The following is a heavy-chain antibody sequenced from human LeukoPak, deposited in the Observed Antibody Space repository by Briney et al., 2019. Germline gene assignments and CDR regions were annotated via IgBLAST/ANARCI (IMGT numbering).Heavy chain of an antibody. CDR2: INPNSGGT. J-gene: IGHJ4*02. CDR1: GYTFTGYY. V-gene: IGHV1-2*02. Sequence: ASVKVSCKASGYTFTGYYMHWVRQAPGQGLEWMGWINPNSGGTYYAQKFQGRVTMTSDTSISSAYMELSRLRSDDRAVYYCARGLYGGTSATFDYWGQGTLVTVSS. D-gene: IGHD4-23*01. CDR3: ARGLYGGTSATFDY.